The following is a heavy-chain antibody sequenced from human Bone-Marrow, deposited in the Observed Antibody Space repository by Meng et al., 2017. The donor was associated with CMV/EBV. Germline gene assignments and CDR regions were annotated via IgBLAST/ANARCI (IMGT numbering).Heavy chain of an antibody. CDR3: ARDGDWLPLLFDP. J-gene: IGHJ5*02. V-gene: IGHV3-66*01. Sequence: GGSLRLSCSASGFTVSTNYMSWVRQTPGKGLEWVTALYSGGSTYYADSVKGRFTISRDNSKNSLYLQMNSLRVEDTGVYYCARDGDWLPLLFDPRGQGARVTVSS. D-gene: IGHD2-15*01. CDR2: LYSGGST. CDR1: GFTVSTNY.